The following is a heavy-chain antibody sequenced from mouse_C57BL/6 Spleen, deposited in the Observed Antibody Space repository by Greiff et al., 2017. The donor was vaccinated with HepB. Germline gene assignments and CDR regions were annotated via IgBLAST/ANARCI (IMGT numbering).Heavy chain of an antibody. CDR2: IDPSDSYT. V-gene: IGHV1-69*01. Sequence: VQLQQPGAELVMPGASVKLSCKASGYTFTSYWMHWVKQRPGQGLEWIGEIDPSDSYTNYNQKFKGKSTLTVDKSSSTAYMQLSSLTSEDSAVYYCARLDGSSRFAYWGQGTLVTVSA. CDR1: GYTFTSYW. CDR3: ARLDGSSRFAY. J-gene: IGHJ3*01. D-gene: IGHD1-1*01.